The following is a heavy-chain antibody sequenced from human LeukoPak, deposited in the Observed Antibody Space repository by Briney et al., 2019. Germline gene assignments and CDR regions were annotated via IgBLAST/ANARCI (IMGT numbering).Heavy chain of an antibody. J-gene: IGHJ4*02. Sequence: SETLSLTCTVSGGSISSYYWSWIRQPPGKGLEWIGYIYYSGSTNYNPSLKSRVTISVDTSKNQFSLKLSSVTDADTAVYYCARAEGRYCSGGRCYGWIDYWGQGTLVTVSS. CDR1: GGSISSYY. D-gene: IGHD2-15*01. CDR3: ARAEGRYCSGGRCYGWIDY. V-gene: IGHV4-59*01. CDR2: IYYSGST.